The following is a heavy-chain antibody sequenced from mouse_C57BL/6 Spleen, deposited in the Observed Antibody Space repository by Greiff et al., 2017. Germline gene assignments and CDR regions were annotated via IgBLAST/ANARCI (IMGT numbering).Heavy chain of an antibody. V-gene: IGHV5-4*03. CDR1: GFTFSSYA. CDR2: ISDGGSYT. J-gene: IGHJ1*03. Sequence: EVQVVESGGGLVKPGGTLKLSCAASGFTFSSYAMSWVRQTPEKRLEWVATISDGGSYTYYPDNVKGRFTISRDNAKNNLYLQMRHLKSEDTAMYYCARRGSPWYFDVWGTGTTVTVSS. D-gene: IGHD1-1*01. CDR3: ARRGSPWYFDV.